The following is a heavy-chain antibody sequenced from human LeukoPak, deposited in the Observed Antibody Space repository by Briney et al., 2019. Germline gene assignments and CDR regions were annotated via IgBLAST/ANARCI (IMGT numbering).Heavy chain of an antibody. CDR2: IGTAGEI. Sequence: GGSLRLSCAASGFTFSSYDIHWVRQATGKGLEWVSGIGTAGEIYYPGSVKGRFIISRDNAKNSLYLQMNSLRAEGTAVYYCARSIAAAGIRYYYYMDVWGKGTTVTISS. J-gene: IGHJ6*03. CDR1: GFTFSSYD. V-gene: IGHV3-13*01. CDR3: ARSIAAAGIRYYYYMDV. D-gene: IGHD6-13*01.